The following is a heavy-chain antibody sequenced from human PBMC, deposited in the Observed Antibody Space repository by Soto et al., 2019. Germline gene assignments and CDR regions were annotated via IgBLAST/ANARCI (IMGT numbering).Heavy chain of an antibody. CDR3: ANNAFDI. V-gene: IGHV3-30*04. J-gene: IGHJ3*02. CDR1: GFTFSSYA. Sequence: SLRLSCAASGFTFSSYAMHWVRQAPGKGLEWVAGVSYDGSDEYYADSVKGRFTISRDNSKNTLYLQMNSLRTEDTAVYYCANNAFDIWGQGTMVTVSS. CDR2: VSYDGSDE.